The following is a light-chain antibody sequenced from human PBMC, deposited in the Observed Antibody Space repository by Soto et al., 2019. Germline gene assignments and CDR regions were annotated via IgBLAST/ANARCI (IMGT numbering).Light chain of an antibody. V-gene: IGKV1-27*01. CDR2: AAS. J-gene: IGKJ2*01. Sequence: DIQMTQSPSSLSASVGDRVTITCRASQAISNSLAWYQQKPGKVLELLIFAASTLQSGVPSRFSGSGSGTDFTLTISSLQPEDVAVYYCQKYNSAPFTFGQGTKLEIK. CDR3: QKYNSAPFT. CDR1: QAISNS.